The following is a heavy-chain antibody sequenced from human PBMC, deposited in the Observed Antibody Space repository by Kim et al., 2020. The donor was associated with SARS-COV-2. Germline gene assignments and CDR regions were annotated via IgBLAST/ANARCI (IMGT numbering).Heavy chain of an antibody. Sequence: GGSLRLSCAASGFTFSSYGMHWVRQAPGKGLEWVAVISYDGSNKYYADSVKGRFTISRDNSKNTLYLQMNSLRAEDTAVYYCVGGSGWLDNWFDPWGQGTLVTVSS. CDR3: VGGSGWLDNWFDP. J-gene: IGHJ5*02. V-gene: IGHV3-30*03. D-gene: IGHD6-19*01. CDR1: GFTFSSYG. CDR2: ISYDGSNK.